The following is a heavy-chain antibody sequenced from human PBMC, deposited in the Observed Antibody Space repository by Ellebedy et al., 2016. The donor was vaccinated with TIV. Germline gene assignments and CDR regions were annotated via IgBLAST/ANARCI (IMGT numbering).Heavy chain of an antibody. CDR1: GFTFSSYW. J-gene: IGHJ5*02. V-gene: IGHV3-64*01. D-gene: IGHD5-12*01. CDR2: ISGKGDIT. Sequence: GESLKISCAASGFTFSSYWMSWVRQAPGMGLEYLASISGKGDITYYANSVKGRFTISRDNSKNTLYLQLGSLRGEDMAVYYCARDKDGGYGFDPWGQGTLVTVSA. CDR3: ARDKDGGYGFDP.